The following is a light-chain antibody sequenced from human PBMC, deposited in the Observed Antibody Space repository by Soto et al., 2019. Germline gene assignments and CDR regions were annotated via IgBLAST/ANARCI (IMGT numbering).Light chain of an antibody. CDR3: QQRSNWPRGT. V-gene: IGKV3-11*01. Sequence: ESLLTQSPATLSLSPGERATLSCRASQSVSRYLAWYQQKPGQAPRLLIYETSTRAPGIPARFSGSGSETDFTLTISSLEPEDFAVYYCQQRSNWPRGTFGQGTKVDIK. CDR2: ETS. CDR1: QSVSRY. J-gene: IGKJ1*01.